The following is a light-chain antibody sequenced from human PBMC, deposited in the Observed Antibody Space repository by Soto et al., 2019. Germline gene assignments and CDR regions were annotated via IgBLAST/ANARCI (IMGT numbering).Light chain of an antibody. CDR3: QLYSTYSPT. CDR1: QSISHW. V-gene: IGKV1-5*03. Sequence: DIHMTQSPSTLSASVGDRVTITCRASQSISHWLAWYQQKPGKAPKVPIYKASTLQTGVPSRFRGSGSGTEFTLTISSLQPDDFATYYCQLYSTYSPTVGQGTKLEIK. J-gene: IGKJ2*01. CDR2: KAS.